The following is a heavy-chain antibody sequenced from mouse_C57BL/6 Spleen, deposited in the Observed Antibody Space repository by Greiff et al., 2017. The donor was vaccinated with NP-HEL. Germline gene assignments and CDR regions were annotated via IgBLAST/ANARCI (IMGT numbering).Heavy chain of an antibody. CDR2: IDPSDSYT. D-gene: IGHD1-1*01. J-gene: IGHJ1*03. Sequence: QVQLQQPGAELVKPGASVKLSCKASGFTFTSYWMQWVKQRPGQGLEWIGEIDPSDSYTNYNQKFKGKATLTVDTSSSTAYMQLSSLTSEDSAVYYCARSYYGNSYGWYFDVWGTGTTVTVSS. CDR1: GFTFTSYW. V-gene: IGHV1-50*01. CDR3: ARSYYGNSYGWYFDV.